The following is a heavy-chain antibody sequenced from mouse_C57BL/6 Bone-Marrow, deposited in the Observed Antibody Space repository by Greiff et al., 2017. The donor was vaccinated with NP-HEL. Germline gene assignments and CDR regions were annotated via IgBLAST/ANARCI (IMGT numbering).Heavy chain of an antibody. CDR2: ISSGSSTI. V-gene: IGHV5-17*01. CDR1: GFTFSDYG. J-gene: IGHJ4*01. CDR3: ARRSCYAMDY. Sequence: EVKVVESGGGLVKPGGSLKLSCAASGFTFSDYGMHWVRQAPEKGLEWVAYISSGSSTIYYADTVKGRFTISRDNAKHTLFLQMTSLRSEDTAMYYCARRSCYAMDYWGQGTSVTVSS.